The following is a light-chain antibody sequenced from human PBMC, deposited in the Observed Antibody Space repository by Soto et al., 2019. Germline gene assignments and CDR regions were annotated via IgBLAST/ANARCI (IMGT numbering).Light chain of an antibody. CDR3: CSYAGSYTFYV. J-gene: IGLJ1*01. CDR1: SSDVGGYNY. CDR2: GVS. V-gene: IGLV2-11*01. Sequence: QSALTQPRSVSGSPGQSVTISCTGTSSDVGGYNYVSWYQQHPGKAPKVMIYGVSKRPSGVPDRFSGSKSGNTASLTISGLQAEDEADYYCCSYAGSYTFYVFGTGTKVTVL.